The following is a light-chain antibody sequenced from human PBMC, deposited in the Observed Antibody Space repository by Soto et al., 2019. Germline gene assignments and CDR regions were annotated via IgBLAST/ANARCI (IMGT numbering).Light chain of an antibody. J-gene: IGKJ1*01. CDR1: QSVNNDY. V-gene: IGKV3-20*01. CDR2: GAS. CDR3: QQYGDSRT. Sequence: EIVLTQSPGTLSLSPGERASLSCRASQSVNNDYLAWYQQKPGQAPRLLIYGASTRATGIPDRFSGSGSGTDFTLTITRLEPEYFAVYFCQQYGDSRTFGQGTKVEVK.